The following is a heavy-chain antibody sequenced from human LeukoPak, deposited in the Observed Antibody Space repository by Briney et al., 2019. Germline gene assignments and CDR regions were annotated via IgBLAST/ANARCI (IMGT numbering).Heavy chain of an antibody. CDR2: LYYSGST. CDR1: GGSISSSSYS. Sequence: SETLSLTCTVSGGSISSSSYSWGWIRQPPGKGLEWIGSLYYSGSTYYNPSLKSRVAMSVDTSKNQFSLKLCSVTAADTAVYYCARHGRGSPRDYYYYFMDVWGKGTTVTVSS. V-gene: IGHV4-39*01. CDR3: ARHGRGSPRDYYYYFMDV. J-gene: IGHJ6*03.